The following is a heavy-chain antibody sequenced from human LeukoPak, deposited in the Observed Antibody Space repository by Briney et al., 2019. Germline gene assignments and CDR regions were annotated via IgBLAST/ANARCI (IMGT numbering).Heavy chain of an antibody. J-gene: IGHJ4*02. CDR2: ISVSSSHI. CDR3: ARDRSGWSSTGFDY. Sequence: GGSLRLSCAASGFTFSTYSMNWVRQAPGKGLEWVSSISVSSSHIYNADSVKGRFTISRDNAKNSLYLQMNSLRAEDTAVYYCARDRSGWSSTGFDYWGQGTLVTVSS. D-gene: IGHD6-19*01. V-gene: IGHV3-21*01. CDR1: GFTFSTYS.